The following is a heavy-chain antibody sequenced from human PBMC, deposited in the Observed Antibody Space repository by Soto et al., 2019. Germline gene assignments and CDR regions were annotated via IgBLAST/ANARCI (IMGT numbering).Heavy chain of an antibody. CDR2: IDPTGSYV. CDR3: ARHCSRTSCRSYYGMDV. CDR1: GESFTTSW. D-gene: IGHD2-2*01. J-gene: IGHJ6*02. Sequence: EPLKVSWNCTGESFTTSWITLVLNMPGKGLEWMGKIDPTGSYVNYSPSFQGHVTISSDKSISTTYLQWSTLMASDTATYYCARHCSRTSCRSYYGMDVWGQGTTVTVSS. V-gene: IGHV5-10-1*01.